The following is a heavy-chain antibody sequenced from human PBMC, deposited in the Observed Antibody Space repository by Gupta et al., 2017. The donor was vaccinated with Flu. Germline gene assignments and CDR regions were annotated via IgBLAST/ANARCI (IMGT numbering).Heavy chain of an antibody. V-gene: IGHV4-59*01. CDR2: VYYSGST. CDR3: ARAQGXGWPPNYFYGMDA. CDR1: GGSISSYY. D-gene: IGHD6-19*01. J-gene: IGHJ6*02. Sequence: QVQLQESGPGLVKPSETLSLTCTVSGGSISSYYWSWIRQPPGKVVEWIGYVYYSGSTYSNPSRNSRVTISLDTAKNQLSLKLSSVTAADTAVXYXARAQGXGWPPNYFYGMDAWGQGTTVTVS.